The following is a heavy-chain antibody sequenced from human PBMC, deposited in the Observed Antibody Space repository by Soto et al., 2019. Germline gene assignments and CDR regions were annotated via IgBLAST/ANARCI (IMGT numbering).Heavy chain of an antibody. CDR3: ATQGRGYSYGFHYYYGMDV. V-gene: IGHV1-69*01. CDR2: IIPIFGTA. CDR1: GGTFSSYA. Sequence: QVQLVQSGAEVKKPGSSVKVSCKASGGTFSSYAISWVRQAPGQGLEWMGGIIPIFGTANYAQKFQGRVTITADESTRTSYMELSSLRSEDTAVYYCATQGRGYSYGFHYYYGMDVWGQGTTVPVSS. J-gene: IGHJ6*02. D-gene: IGHD5-18*01.